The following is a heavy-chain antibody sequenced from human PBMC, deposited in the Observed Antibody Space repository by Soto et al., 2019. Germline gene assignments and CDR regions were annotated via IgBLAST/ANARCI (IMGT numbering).Heavy chain of an antibody. Sequence: LRLSCAASGFTFSNYAINWIRQAPGKGLEWLSSISANGRNAYNADSVKGRFNISRDRSKNTLYLQLDSLRVEATAIYFCAKDLSSLGWLALGAPFDSRGQGTLVTVS. J-gene: IGHJ4*02. CDR2: ISANGRNA. D-gene: IGHD3-22*01. CDR3: AKDLSSLGWLALGAPFDS. V-gene: IGHV3-23*01. CDR1: GFTFSNYA.